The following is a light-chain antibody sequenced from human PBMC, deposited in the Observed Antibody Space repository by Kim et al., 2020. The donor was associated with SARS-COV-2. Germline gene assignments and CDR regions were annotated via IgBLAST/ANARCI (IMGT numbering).Light chain of an antibody. Sequence: SAAVGDRVTITCRASRSISGDLNWYQQKPGKAPKLLIYAASSLQSGVPSRFSGSGSATDFTLTISSLQPGDSATYYCQQSYGTPRTFGGGTKLEI. CDR2: AAS. CDR1: RSISGD. J-gene: IGKJ4*01. CDR3: QQSYGTPRT. V-gene: IGKV1-39*01.